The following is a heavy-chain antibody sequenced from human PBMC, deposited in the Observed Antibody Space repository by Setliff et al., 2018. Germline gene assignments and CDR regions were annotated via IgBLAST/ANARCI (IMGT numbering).Heavy chain of an antibody. CDR2: IYYSGST. D-gene: IGHD3-22*01. J-gene: IGHJ3*02. CDR1: GGSISSGGYY. Sequence: SETLSLTCTVSGGSISSGGYYWSWTRQHPGKGLEWIGYIYYSGSTYYNPSLKSRVTISVDTSKNQFSLKLSSVTAADTAVYYCARGKIRITMIVVPTGGAFDIWGQGTMVTVSS. V-gene: IGHV4-31*03. CDR3: ARGKIRITMIVVPTGGAFDI.